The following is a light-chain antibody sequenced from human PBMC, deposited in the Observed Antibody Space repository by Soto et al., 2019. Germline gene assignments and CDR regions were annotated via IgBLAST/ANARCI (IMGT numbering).Light chain of an antibody. V-gene: IGLV2-8*01. CDR3: SSYAGGNIVV. J-gene: IGLJ2*01. CDR2: EVS. CDR1: SSDVGGYNF. Sequence: QSVLTQPPSAAGAPGQSVTISCTGTSSDVGGYNFVSWYQQHPGKAPKLMIYEVSERPSGVPDRFSGYKSANTAYLTVSGLQAEDESDYYCSSYAGGNIVVFGGGTKLTVL.